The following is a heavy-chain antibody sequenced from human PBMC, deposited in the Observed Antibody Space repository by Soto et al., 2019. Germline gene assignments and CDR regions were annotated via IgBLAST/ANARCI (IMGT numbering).Heavy chain of an antibody. CDR1: GGSISSSSW. CDR2: IYHSGST. J-gene: IGHJ6*02. Sequence: LETLSLTCAVSGGSISSSSWWSWVRQPPGKGLEWMGEIYHSGSTNYKPSLKRRVTISVDKSKNQFYLKLSSVTDADTAVYYCATHREYSSRHYYYGMDVWGHGTTVTVSS. V-gene: IGHV4-4*02. CDR3: ATHREYSSRHYYYGMDV. D-gene: IGHD6-6*01.